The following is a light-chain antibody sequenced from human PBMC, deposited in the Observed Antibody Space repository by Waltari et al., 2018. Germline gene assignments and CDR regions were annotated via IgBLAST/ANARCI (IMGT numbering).Light chain of an antibody. CDR3: CSYAGRDYV. V-gene: IGLV2-11*01. CDR2: DVT. Sequence: QSALTQPRSVSGSPGQSVTISCTGISTDVGDYDYVAWYQQLPGKAPKLMIYDVTKRPSGFPDRFSGSKSGSTAALTISGLQTEDEADYYCCSYAGRDYVFATGTKVTVL. J-gene: IGLJ1*01. CDR1: STDVGDYDY.